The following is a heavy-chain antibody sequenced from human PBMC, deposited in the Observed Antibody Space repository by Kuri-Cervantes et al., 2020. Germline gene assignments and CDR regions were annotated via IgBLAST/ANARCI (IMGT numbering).Heavy chain of an antibody. CDR2: ISWNSGSI. CDR3: AKGGNNGGY. D-gene: IGHD1-14*01. CDR1: GFTFSIYS. Sequence: GESLKISCAASGFTFSIYSMNWVRQAPGKGLEWVSGISWNSGSIGYSDSVKGRFTISRDNAKNSLYLQMSSLRVEDTAVYYCAKGGNNGGYWGQGTLVTVSS. J-gene: IGHJ4*02. V-gene: IGHV3-21*04.